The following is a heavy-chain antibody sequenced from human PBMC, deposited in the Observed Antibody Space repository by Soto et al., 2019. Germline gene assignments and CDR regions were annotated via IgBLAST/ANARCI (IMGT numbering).Heavy chain of an antibody. D-gene: IGHD6-13*01. Sequence: SETLSLTCTVSGVSISSGGYYWSWIRQHPGKGLEWIGYIYYSGSTYYNPSLKSRVTISVDTSKNQFSLKLSSVTAADTAVYYCARGRGSGYSSSWPYYFDYWGQGTLVTVSS. CDR2: IYYSGST. J-gene: IGHJ4*02. CDR1: GVSISSGGYY. V-gene: IGHV4-31*03. CDR3: ARGRGSGYSSSWPYYFDY.